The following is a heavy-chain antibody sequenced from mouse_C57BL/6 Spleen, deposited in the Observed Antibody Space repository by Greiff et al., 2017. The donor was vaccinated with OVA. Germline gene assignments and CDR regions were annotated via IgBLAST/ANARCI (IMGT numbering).Heavy chain of an antibody. CDR2: IYPRSGNT. CDR1: GYTFTSYG. J-gene: IGHJ2*01. D-gene: IGHD2-3*01. CDR3: AREGDGSHYFDY. V-gene: IGHV1-81*01. Sequence: QVQLQQSGAELARPGASVKLSCKASGYTFTSYGISWVKQRTGQGLEWIGEIYPRSGNTYYNEKFKGKATLTADKSSSTAYMELRSLTSEDSAVYFCAREGDGSHYFDYWGQGTTLKVSS.